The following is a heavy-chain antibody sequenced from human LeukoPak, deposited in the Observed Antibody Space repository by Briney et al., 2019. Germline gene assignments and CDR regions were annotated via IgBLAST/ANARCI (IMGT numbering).Heavy chain of an antibody. CDR3: TREEVFSDTRGGDY. D-gene: IGHD3-16*01. CDR2: TNTRNEIR. CDR1: GFTVSSNY. J-gene: IGHJ4*02. V-gene: IGHV3-48*01. Sequence: HTGGSLRLSCAASGFTVSSNYMSWVRQAPGKGLEWVAYTNTRNEIRHYADSVRGRFTISRDNAKNTLYLQMSSLRAEDTAVYYCTREEVFSDTRGGDYWGQGTLVIVSS.